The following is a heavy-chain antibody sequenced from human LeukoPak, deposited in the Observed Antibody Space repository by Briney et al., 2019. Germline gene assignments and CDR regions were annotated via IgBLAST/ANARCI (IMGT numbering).Heavy chain of an antibody. CDR3: ATERTGYSSSSFDY. Sequence: GGAPGPFRSGPWFTLSSHAIGLGRPAPGEGAGWGSAISGSGGSTYYADSVKGRFTISRDNSKNTLYLQMNSLRAEDTAVYYCATERTGYSSSSFDYWGQGTLVTVSS. J-gene: IGHJ4*02. D-gene: IGHD6-13*01. V-gene: IGHV3-23*01. CDR2: ISGSGGST. CDR1: WFTLSSHA.